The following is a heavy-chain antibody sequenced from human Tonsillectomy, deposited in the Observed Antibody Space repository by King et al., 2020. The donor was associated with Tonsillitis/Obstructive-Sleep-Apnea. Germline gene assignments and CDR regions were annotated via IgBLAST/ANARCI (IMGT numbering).Heavy chain of an antibody. Sequence: VQLVESGGGLVQPGGSLRLSCAASGFTFSNYAMSWVRQAPGKGLEWVSFITSSGHSTVYADSVKGRFTISRDNSKNTLYFQMNSLRVEDTAVYYCAKERLGFFDYWGQGTVVTVSS. V-gene: IGHV3-23*04. CDR2: ITSSGHST. J-gene: IGHJ4*02. CDR1: GFTFSNYA. CDR3: AKERLGFFDY. D-gene: IGHD3-9*01.